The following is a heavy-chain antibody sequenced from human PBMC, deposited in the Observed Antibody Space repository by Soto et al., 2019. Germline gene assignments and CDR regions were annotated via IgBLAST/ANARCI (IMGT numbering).Heavy chain of an antibody. D-gene: IGHD3-10*01. CDR3: ARDLVTMVRGAITTYGMDV. J-gene: IGHJ6*02. CDR1: GGTFSSYA. CDR2: IIPIFGTA. V-gene: IGHV1-69*01. Sequence: QVQLVQSGAEVKKPGSSVKVSCKASGGTFSSYAISWVRQAPGQGLEWMGGIIPIFGTANYAQKFQGRVTITADESTSTAYMELSSLRSEDTAVYYFARDLVTMVRGAITTYGMDVWGQGTTVTVSS.